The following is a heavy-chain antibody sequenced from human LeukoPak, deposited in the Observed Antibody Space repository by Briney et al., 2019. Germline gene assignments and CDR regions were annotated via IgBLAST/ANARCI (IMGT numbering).Heavy chain of an antibody. V-gene: IGHV3-23*01. CDR3: ARDDSGYCSGGICYWGAFDI. Sequence: PGGSLRLSCAASGFTFSSYAMSWVRQAPGKGLEWVSGISSSGHSTYYADSVQGRFTISRDNAKNSLYLHMNSLRAEDTAVYYCARDDSGYCSGGICYWGAFDIWGQGTMVTVS. D-gene: IGHD2-15*01. J-gene: IGHJ3*02. CDR2: ISSSGHST. CDR1: GFTFSSYA.